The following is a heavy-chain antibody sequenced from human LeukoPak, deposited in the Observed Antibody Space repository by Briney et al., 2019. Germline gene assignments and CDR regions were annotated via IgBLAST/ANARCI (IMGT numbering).Heavy chain of an antibody. CDR2: IYYSGST. D-gene: IGHD2-2*01. V-gene: IGHV4-31*03. CDR3: ARGSCSSTSRYLGIYAAPLNWFDP. Sequence: PSETLSLTCTVSGGSISSGGYYWSWIRQHPGKGLEWIGYIYYSGSTYYNPSLKSRVTISVDTSKNQFSLKLSSVTAADTAVYHCARGSCSSTSRYLGIYAAPLNWFDPWGQGTLVTVSS. J-gene: IGHJ5*02. CDR1: GGSISSGGYY.